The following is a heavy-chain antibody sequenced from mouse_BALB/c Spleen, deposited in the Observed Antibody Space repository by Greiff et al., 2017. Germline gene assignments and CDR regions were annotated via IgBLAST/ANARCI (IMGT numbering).Heavy chain of an antibody. CDR3: AYGNYDAMDY. D-gene: IGHD2-1*01. V-gene: IGHV1S81*02. Sequence: QVQLKQPGAELVKPGASVKLSCKASGYTFTSYWMHWVKQRPGQGLEWIGEINPSNGRTNYNEKFKSKATLTVDKSSSTAYMQLSSLTSEDSAVYYCAYGNYDAMDYWGQGTSVTVSS. CDR2: INPSNGRT. CDR1: GYTFTSYW. J-gene: IGHJ4*01.